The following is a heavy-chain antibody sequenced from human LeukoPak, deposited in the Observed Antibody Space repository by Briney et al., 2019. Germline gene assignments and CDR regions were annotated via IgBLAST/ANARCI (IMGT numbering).Heavy chain of an antibody. CDR1: GFTFSDYN. CDR3: AREGYCSGVTCYSFEY. CDR2: ISRSGSTK. J-gene: IGHJ4*02. D-gene: IGHD2-15*01. Sequence: GGSLRLSCAASGFTFSDYNMRWIRQAPGKGLEWVSSISRSGSTKYYADSVKGRFTISRDNAKNSLFLQMNSLRSEDTAVYFCAREGYCSGVTCYSFEYWGQGSPVTVSS. V-gene: IGHV3-11*01.